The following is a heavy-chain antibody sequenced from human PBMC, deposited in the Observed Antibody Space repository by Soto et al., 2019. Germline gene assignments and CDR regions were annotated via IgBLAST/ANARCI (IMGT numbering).Heavy chain of an antibody. CDR2: ISGSGGST. J-gene: IGHJ6*02. V-gene: IGHV3-23*01. D-gene: IGHD2-2*01. CDR3: AKDREYELPYNGVDV. CDR1: GFTFSSYA. Sequence: GGSLRLSCAASGFTFSSYAMSWVRQAPGKGLEWVSAISGSGGSTYYTDSVKGRFTISRDNSKNTLYLQMNSLRAEDTAIYYCAKDREYELPYNGVDVWGQGTTVTVSS.